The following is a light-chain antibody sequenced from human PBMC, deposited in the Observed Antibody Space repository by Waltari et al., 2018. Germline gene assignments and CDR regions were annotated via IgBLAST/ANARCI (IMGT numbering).Light chain of an antibody. CDR1: SSHIGSNN. J-gene: IGLJ2*01. V-gene: IGLV1-44*01. CDR2: TNN. CDR3: AAWDDNLSGYVV. Sequence: QSVLTHPPSASGTPGQRVTIPCAGRSSHIGSNNVNWCQKPPGTAPKLLIYTNNQRPSGVPDRFSGSKSGTSASLAISGLQSEDEADYYCAAWDDNLSGYVVFGGGTKLTVL.